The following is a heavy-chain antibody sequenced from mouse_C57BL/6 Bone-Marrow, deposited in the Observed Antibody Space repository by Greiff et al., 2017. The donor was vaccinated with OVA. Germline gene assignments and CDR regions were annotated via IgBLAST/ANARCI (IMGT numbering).Heavy chain of an antibody. D-gene: IGHD2-4*01. Sequence: EVQLHQSGAELVRPGASVQLSCTASGFNIKDDYMHWVKQRPEQGLEWIGWIDPENGDTEYASKFQGKATITADTSSNTAYLQLSSLTSEDTAVYYCTSYDYDEAYYAMDYWGQGTSVTVSS. CDR1: GFNIKDDY. J-gene: IGHJ4*01. V-gene: IGHV14-4*01. CDR3: TSYDYDEAYYAMDY. CDR2: IDPENGDT.